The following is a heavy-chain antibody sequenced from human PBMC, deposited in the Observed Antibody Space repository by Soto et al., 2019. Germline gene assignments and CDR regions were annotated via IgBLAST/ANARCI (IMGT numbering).Heavy chain of an antibody. CDR2: VYTSGHT. CDR3: ARAAVAGTRWFGP. V-gene: IGHV4-4*07. J-gene: IGHJ5*02. CDR1: GVSITDYY. Sequence: SETLSLTCTVSGVSITDYYYTWIRQSAGKGLEWIGRVYTSGHTNFNPSLKSRVTMSVDRSKKQISLNLTSVTAADTAVYYCARAAVAGTRWFGPWGQGTLVTVSS. D-gene: IGHD6-19*01.